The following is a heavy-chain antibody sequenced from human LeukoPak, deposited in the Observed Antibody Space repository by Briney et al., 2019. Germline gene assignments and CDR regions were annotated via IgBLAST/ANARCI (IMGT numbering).Heavy chain of an antibody. CDR1: GFTFSSYA. V-gene: IGHV3-23*01. D-gene: IGHD4-17*01. Sequence: GGSLRLSCAASGFTFSSYAMSWVRQAPGKGLEWVSAISDSGDNTYYADSVKGRFTISRDNSKNTLYLQMNSLRAEDTAVYYCAIPPTTVTVGYWGQGTLVTVSS. CDR2: ISDSGDNT. CDR3: AIPPTTVTVGY. J-gene: IGHJ4*02.